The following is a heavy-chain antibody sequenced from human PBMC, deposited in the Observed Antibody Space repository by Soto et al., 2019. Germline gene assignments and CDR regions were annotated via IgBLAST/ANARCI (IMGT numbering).Heavy chain of an antibody. CDR2: LYSGGHT. V-gene: IGHV3-53*02. CDR1: GFTVSNNY. Sequence: EVQLVETGGGLIQPGGSLRLSCAASGFTVSNNYMSWVRQAPGKGLEWVSVLYSGGHTYYADSVKGRFTISRDNSKNTLYLQMNSLRADDTAVYYCARIYAFWSGYIDTWGQGTLVTVSS. D-gene: IGHD3-3*01. CDR3: ARIYAFWSGYIDT. J-gene: IGHJ4*02.